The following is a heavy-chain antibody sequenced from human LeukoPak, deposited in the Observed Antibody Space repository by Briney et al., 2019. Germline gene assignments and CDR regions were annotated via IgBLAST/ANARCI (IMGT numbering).Heavy chain of an antibody. CDR1: GASFSDYY. J-gene: IGHJ5*02. CDR2: IYYTGST. D-gene: IGHD3-22*01. CDR3: ARDRKGYYDSGGRRNWFDP. Sequence: PSETLSLTCSVSGASFSDYYWSWVRQPPGKGLEWIGYIYYTGSTSYNPSLKSRVTMSVDTSKSQFSLNLTSVTAADTAIYYCARDRKGYYDSGGRRNWFDPWGQGTLVTVSS. V-gene: IGHV4-59*01.